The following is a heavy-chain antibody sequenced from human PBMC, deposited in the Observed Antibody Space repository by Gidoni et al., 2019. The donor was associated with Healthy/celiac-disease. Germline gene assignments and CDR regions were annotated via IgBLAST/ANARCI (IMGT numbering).Heavy chain of an antibody. CDR3: ARDHYYDSSGYGYYYYYGMDV. J-gene: IGHJ6*02. CDR2: ISAYNGNT. V-gene: IGHV1-18*01. Sequence: QVQLVQSGAEVKKPGASVKVSCKASGYTFTSYGISWVRQAPGQGLEWMGWISAYNGNTNYAQKLQGRVTMTTDTSTSTAYMELRSLRSDDTAVYYCARDHYYDSSGYGYYYYYGMDVWGQGTTVTVSS. D-gene: IGHD3-22*01. CDR1: GYTFTSYG.